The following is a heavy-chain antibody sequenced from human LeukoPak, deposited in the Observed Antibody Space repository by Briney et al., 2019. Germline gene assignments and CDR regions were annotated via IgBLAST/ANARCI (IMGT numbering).Heavy chain of an antibody. CDR2: ISGTGVNT. Sequence: GGSLRLSCVASRFTFSGYAMSWVRQAPGKGLEWVSTISGTGVNTFYADSMKGRFTISRDNSKNTLYLQMNSLRAEDTAISYCATIVRVVTLDYWGQGTLVTVSS. CDR3: ATIVRVVTLDY. CDR1: RFTFSGYA. V-gene: IGHV3-23*01. J-gene: IGHJ4*02. D-gene: IGHD3-3*01.